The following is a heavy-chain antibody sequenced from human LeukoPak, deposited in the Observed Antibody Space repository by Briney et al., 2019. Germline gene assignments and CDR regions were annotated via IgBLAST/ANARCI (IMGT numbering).Heavy chain of an antibody. J-gene: IGHJ4*02. Sequence: SETRSLTCAVYGGSFSGYYWGWIRQPPGKGLEWSGEINHSGSTNYNPSLKSRVTISVDTSKNQFSLKLSSVAAADTAVYYCAGAAGYCSGGSCYFGYWGQGTLVTVSS. V-gene: IGHV4-34*01. CDR1: GGSFSGYY. D-gene: IGHD2-15*01. CDR2: INHSGST. CDR3: AGAAGYCSGGSCYFGY.